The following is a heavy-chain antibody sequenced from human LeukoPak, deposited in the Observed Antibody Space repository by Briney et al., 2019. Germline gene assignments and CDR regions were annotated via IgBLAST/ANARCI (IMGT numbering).Heavy chain of an antibody. V-gene: IGHV3-23*01. J-gene: IGHJ4*02. Sequence: GGSLRLSCAASGFTFSGYWMHWVRQAPGKGLEWVSGISGSGDNTYYADSVKGRFTISRDNSKNTLYVQVNSLGTEDTAAYYCAKGSYYDSSGSFYFDYWGQGTLVTVSS. D-gene: IGHD3-22*01. CDR2: ISGSGDNT. CDR3: AKGSYYDSSGSFYFDY. CDR1: GFTFSGYW.